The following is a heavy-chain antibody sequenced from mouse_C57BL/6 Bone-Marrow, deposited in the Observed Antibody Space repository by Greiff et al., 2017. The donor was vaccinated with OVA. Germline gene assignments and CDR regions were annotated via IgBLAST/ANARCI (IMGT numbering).Heavy chain of an antibody. Sequence: QVQLKQPGAELVKPGASVKLSCKASGYTFTSYWMQWVKQRPGQGLEWIGEIDPSDSYTNYNQKFKGKATLTVDTSSSTAYMQLSSLTSEDSAVYYCARREGIITADYWGQGTTLTVSS. V-gene: IGHV1-50*01. D-gene: IGHD1-1*01. CDR1: GYTFTSYW. J-gene: IGHJ2*01. CDR2: IDPSDSYT. CDR3: ARREGIITADY.